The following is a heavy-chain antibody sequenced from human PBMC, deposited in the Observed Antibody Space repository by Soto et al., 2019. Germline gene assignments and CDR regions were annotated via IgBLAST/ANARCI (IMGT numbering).Heavy chain of an antibody. CDR3: AREVVVAATGWFDP. Sequence: QVQLVQSGAEVKKPGASVKVSCKASGGTFSSYAISWVRQAPGQGLEWMGGIIPIFGTVNYAQKFQGRVTITADESTSQAYRERGGLRSEDTAVYYCAREVVVAATGWFDPWGQGTLVTVSS. V-gene: IGHV1-69*12. J-gene: IGHJ5*02. CDR2: IIPIFGTV. CDR1: GGTFSSYA. D-gene: IGHD2-15*01.